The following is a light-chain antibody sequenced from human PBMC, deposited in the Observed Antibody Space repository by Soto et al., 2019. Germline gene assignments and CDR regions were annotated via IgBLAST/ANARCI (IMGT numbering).Light chain of an antibody. J-gene: IGKJ4*02. CDR2: GAS. V-gene: IGKV3-15*01. CDR1: QSVGSS. Sequence: EIVLTQSPATLSMSPGERATLSCRASQSVGSSLAWYQQHPGQAPRLLVYGASARATEIPARFSCSGSGTEFTLTNSSPQAEDFAVYYWQQYNDLPLTFGGGTKVEIK. CDR3: QQYNDLPLT.